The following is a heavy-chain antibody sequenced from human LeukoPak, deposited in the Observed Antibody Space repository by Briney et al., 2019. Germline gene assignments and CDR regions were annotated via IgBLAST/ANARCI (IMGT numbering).Heavy chain of an antibody. Sequence: GGSLRLSCAASGFTVSSNYMSWVRQAPGKGLEWVSVIYSGGSTYYADSVKGRFTISRDNSKNTLYLQMNSLRAEDTAVYYCAREKSDYGEYYFDYWGQGTLVTVSS. D-gene: IGHD4-17*01. V-gene: IGHV3-53*01. CDR1: GFTVSSNY. CDR2: IYSGGST. CDR3: AREKSDYGEYYFDY. J-gene: IGHJ4*02.